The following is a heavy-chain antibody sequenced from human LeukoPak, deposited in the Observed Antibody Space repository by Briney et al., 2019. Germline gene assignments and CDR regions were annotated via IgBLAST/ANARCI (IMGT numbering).Heavy chain of an antibody. J-gene: IGHJ4*02. D-gene: IGHD3-22*01. Sequence: PGGSLRLSCAASGFTFDDYAMHWVRQAPGKGLEWVSGISWNSGSIGYADSVKGRFTISRDNAKNSLYLQMNSLRAEDTALYYCAKAPLPYYDSSGYYLDYWGQGTLVTASS. CDR1: GFTFDDYA. V-gene: IGHV3-9*01. CDR3: AKAPLPYYDSSGYYLDY. CDR2: ISWNSGSI.